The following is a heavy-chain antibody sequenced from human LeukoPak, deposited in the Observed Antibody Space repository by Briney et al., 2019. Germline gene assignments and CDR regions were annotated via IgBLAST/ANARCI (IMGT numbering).Heavy chain of an antibody. J-gene: IGHJ1*01. CDR1: GGSFSGYY. CDR2: INHSGSG. V-gene: IGHV4-34*01. Sequence: SETLSLTCAVYGGSFSGYYWSWIRQPPGKGLEWLGEINHSGSGNYNPSLKSRVTISVDTSKNQFSLKLSSVTAADTAVYYCARGEDGDYYFQHWGQGTLVTVSS. CDR3: ARGEDGDYYFQH. D-gene: IGHD4-17*01.